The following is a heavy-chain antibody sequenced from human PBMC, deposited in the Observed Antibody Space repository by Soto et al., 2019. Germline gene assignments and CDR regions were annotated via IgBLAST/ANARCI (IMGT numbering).Heavy chain of an antibody. CDR2: IYPGDSDT. Sequence: GESLKISCKGSGYSFTSYWIGWVRQMPGKGLEWMGIIYPGDSDTRNSTSFQGQVTISADKSISTAYLQWSSLKASDTAMYYCARQGQLGLDYCGMDVWGQGTTVTGFS. D-gene: IGHD6-6*01. J-gene: IGHJ6*02. CDR3: ARQGQLGLDYCGMDV. CDR1: GYSFTSYW. V-gene: IGHV5-51*01.